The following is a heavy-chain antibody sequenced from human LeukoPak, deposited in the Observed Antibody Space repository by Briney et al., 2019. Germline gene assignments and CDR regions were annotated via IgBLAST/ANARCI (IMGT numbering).Heavy chain of an antibody. Sequence: PGGSLRLSCAASGFTFSSYSMNWVRQAPGKGLEWVSYISSSSSTIYYADSVKGRFTISRDNAKNSLYLQMNSLRDEDTAVYYCARGRTCSSTNCYGEHTFSWGQGTLVTVSS. CDR3: ARGRTCSSTNCYGEHTFS. J-gene: IGHJ5*02. D-gene: IGHD2-2*01. V-gene: IGHV3-48*02. CDR2: ISSSSSTI. CDR1: GFTFSSYS.